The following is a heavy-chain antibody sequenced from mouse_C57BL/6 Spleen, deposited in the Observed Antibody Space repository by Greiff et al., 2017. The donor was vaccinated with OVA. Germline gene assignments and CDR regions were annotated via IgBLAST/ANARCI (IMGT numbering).Heavy chain of an antibody. CDR2: IRSKSSNYAT. CDR1: GFTFNTYA. V-gene: IGHV10-3*01. Sequence: EVQRVESGGGLVQPKGSLKLSCAASGFTFNTYAMHWVRQAPGKGLEWVARIRSKSSNYATYYADSVKDRFTISRDDSQSMLYLQMNNLKTEDTAMYYCVRDTLLRLPEAWFAYWGQGTLVTVSA. J-gene: IGHJ3*01. CDR3: VRDTLLRLPEAWFAY. D-gene: IGHD2-9*01.